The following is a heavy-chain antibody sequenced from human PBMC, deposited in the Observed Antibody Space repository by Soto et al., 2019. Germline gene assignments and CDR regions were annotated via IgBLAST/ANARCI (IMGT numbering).Heavy chain of an antibody. D-gene: IGHD3-10*01. J-gene: IGHJ4*02. CDR2: VYPGDSDT. V-gene: IGHV5-51*04. Sequence: GESLKISCKASGYTFSNSWIGWVRQMPGKGLEWMGIVYPGDSDTRYSPSFQGQVTISADTPISTAYLQWSSLKASDTAIYYCVTMVRGVIFDFWGQGSPATVSS. CDR3: VTMVRGVIFDF. CDR1: GYTFSNSW.